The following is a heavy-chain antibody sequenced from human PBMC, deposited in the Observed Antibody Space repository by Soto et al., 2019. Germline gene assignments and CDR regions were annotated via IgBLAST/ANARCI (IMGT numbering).Heavy chain of an antibody. J-gene: IGHJ4*02. CDR1: GGTFSIYA. CDR3: ARADSGYENRYYFDY. Sequence: QVQLVQSGTKVKKPGSSVKVSCKASGGTFSIYANSWVRQAPEQGLEWMGGIIRIFGTANYAQKCQGRVTYTADKSPSTAYMELTSLGSEDTAVYYCARADSGYENRYYFDYWGQGTLVTVSS. D-gene: IGHD5-12*01. CDR2: IIRIFGTA. V-gene: IGHV1-69*06.